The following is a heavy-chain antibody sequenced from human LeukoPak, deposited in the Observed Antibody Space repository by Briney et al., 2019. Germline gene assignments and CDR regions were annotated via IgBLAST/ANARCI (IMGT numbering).Heavy chain of an antibody. CDR1: GGSFSGYY. Sequence: SETLSLTCAVYGGSFSGYYWTWIRQPPGKGLEWIGEINHRGSTDYNPSLKSRLTISVDTSQNQISLKLSSVTAADTAVYYCARLGAHDYWGQGTLVTVSP. V-gene: IGHV4-34*01. D-gene: IGHD1-26*01. CDR2: INHRGST. CDR3: ARLGAHDY. J-gene: IGHJ4*02.